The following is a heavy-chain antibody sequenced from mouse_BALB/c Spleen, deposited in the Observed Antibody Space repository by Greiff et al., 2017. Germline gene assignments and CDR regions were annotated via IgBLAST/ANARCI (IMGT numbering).Heavy chain of an antibody. CDR1: GFSLTGYG. J-gene: IGHJ2*01. V-gene: IGHV2-6-7*01. CDR2: IWGDGST. D-gene: IGHD1-2*01. CDR3: AREGDYYGYYFDY. Sequence: VKLVESGPGLVAPSQSLSITCTVSGFSLTGYGVNWVRQPPGKGLEWLGMIWGDGSTDYNSALKSRLSISKDNSKSQVFLKMNSLQTDDTARYYCAREGDYYGYYFDYWGQGTTLTVSS.